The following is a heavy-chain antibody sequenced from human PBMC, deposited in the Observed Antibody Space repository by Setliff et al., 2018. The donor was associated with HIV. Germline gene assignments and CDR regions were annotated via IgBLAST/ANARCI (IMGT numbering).Heavy chain of an antibody. V-gene: IGHV4-38-2*01. CDR2: IYHSGST. CDR1: TYSISSGYF. J-gene: IGHJ4*02. D-gene: IGHD3-10*01. Sequence: SETLSLTCAVSTYSISSGYFWGWIRQPPGKGLEWIGSIYHSGSTYYNPSLKSRVTISVDTSKNQFSLKLSSVTAADTAVYYCARSLYGSGSYLMGDWGQGTLVTSPQ. CDR3: ARSLYGSGSYLMGD.